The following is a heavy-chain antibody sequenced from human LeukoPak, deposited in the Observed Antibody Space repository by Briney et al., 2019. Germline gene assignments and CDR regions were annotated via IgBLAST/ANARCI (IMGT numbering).Heavy chain of an antibody. Sequence: GGSLRLSCAASGFSFNSYWMTWVRQAPGRGLEWVANISPAGSDTYYVDPVKGRFTISRDNAKNLVYLQMNSLGAEDTAVYSCGRFGYVAAVDLWGQGTLVTVSS. CDR2: ISPAGSDT. CDR1: GFSFNSYW. D-gene: IGHD3-10*01. J-gene: IGHJ4*02. CDR3: GRFGYVAAVDL. V-gene: IGHV3-7*01.